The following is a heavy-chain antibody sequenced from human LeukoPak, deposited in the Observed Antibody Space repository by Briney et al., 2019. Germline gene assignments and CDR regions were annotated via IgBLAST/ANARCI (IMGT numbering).Heavy chain of an antibody. D-gene: IGHD1-26*01. J-gene: IGHJ4*02. Sequence: GGSLRLSCAASGFMFSDYGMHWVRQAPGKGLEWVAVIWNDGSNKYYADSVKGRFTISRDNSKNTLFLQTSSLRAEDTAVYYCARASGSYDYWGQGTLVTVPS. V-gene: IGHV3-33*01. CDR1: GFMFSDYG. CDR3: ARASGSYDY. CDR2: IWNDGSNK.